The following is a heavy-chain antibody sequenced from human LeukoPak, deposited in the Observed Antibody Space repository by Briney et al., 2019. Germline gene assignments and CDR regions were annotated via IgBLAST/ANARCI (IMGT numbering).Heavy chain of an antibody. V-gene: IGHV4-31*03. CDR1: GGSISSGAYY. Sequence: SETLSLTCTVSGGSISSGAYYWSWIRQHPGKGLEWIGYIYYSGSTYYNPSLKSRVTISVDTSKNQFSLRLSSVTAADTAVYYCVSGNGYDFRYFDYWGQGTLVTASS. CDR3: VSGNGYDFRYFDY. CDR2: IYYSGST. J-gene: IGHJ4*02. D-gene: IGHD5-12*01.